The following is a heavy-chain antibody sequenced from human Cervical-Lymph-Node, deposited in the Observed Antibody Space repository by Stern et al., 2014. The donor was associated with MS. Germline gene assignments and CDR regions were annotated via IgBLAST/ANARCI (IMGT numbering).Heavy chain of an antibody. CDR1: GFTFSSYA. CDR3: AKSTVTSLSDY. J-gene: IGHJ4*02. V-gene: IGHV3-23*04. Sequence: EPPLVESGGGLAQPGGPLRLSCAASGFTFSSYAMSWVRQAPGTGLEWVSAISGSGGSTYYADSVKGRFTISRDNSKNTLYLQMNSLRAEDTAVYYCAKSTVTSLSDYWGQGTLVTVSS. CDR2: ISGSGGST. D-gene: IGHD4-17*01.